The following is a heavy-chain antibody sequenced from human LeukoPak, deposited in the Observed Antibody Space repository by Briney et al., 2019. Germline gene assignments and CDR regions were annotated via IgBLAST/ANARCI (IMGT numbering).Heavy chain of an antibody. V-gene: IGHV1-46*01. J-gene: IGHJ4*02. D-gene: IGHD6-13*01. CDR1: GYTFTSYY. Sequence: GAXVKVSCKASGYTFTSYYMHWVRQAPGXGLEWMGIINPSGGSTSYAQKFQGRVTMTRDTSTSTVYMELSSLRSEDTAVYYCARDQGSSSWYGRGNFDYWGQGTLVTVSS. CDR3: ARDQGSSSWYGRGNFDY. CDR2: INPSGGST.